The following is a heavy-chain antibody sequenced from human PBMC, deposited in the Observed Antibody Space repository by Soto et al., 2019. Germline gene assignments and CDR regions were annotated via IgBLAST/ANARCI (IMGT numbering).Heavy chain of an antibody. CDR1: GYTFTSYG. V-gene: IGHV1-18*01. CDR3: ERDRDSSSYYYYYYGMDV. J-gene: IGHJ6*02. CDR2: ISAYNGNT. D-gene: IGHD6-6*01. Sequence: WASVKVSCKASGYTFTSYGISWVRQAPGQGLEWMGWISAYNGNTNYAQKLQGRVTMTTDTSTSTAYMELRSLRSEDTAVYYFERDRDSSSYYYYYYGMDVWGQGTTVTVSS.